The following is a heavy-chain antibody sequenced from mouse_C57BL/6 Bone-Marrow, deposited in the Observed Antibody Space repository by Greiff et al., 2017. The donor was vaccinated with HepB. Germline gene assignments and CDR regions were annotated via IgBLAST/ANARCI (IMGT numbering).Heavy chain of an antibody. D-gene: IGHD2-12*01. V-gene: IGHV1-15*01. CDR2: IDPETGGT. J-gene: IGHJ3*01. CDR1: GYTFTDYE. CDR3: TRMVYYTPFAY. Sequence: VQLQQSGAELVRPGASVTLSCKASGYTFTDYEMHWVKQTPVHGLEWIGAIDPETGGTAYNQKFKGKAILTADKSSSTAYMELRSLTSEDSAVYYCTRMVYYTPFAYWGQGTLVTVSA.